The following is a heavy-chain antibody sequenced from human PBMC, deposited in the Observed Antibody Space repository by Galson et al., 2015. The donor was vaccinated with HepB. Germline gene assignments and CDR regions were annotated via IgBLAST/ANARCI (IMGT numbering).Heavy chain of an antibody. D-gene: IGHD3-16*01. CDR2: ISWNSGSI. CDR1: GFTFDDYA. Sequence: SLRLSCAASGFTFDDYAMHWVRQAPGKGLEWVSGISWNSGSIGYADSVKGRFTISRDNAKNSLYLQMNSLRAEDTALYYCAKDIGGGPKDDAFDIWGQGTMVTVSS. V-gene: IGHV3-9*01. J-gene: IGHJ3*02. CDR3: AKDIGGGPKDDAFDI.